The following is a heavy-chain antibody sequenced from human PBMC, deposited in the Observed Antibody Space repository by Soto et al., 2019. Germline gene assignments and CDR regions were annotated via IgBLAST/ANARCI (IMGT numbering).Heavy chain of an antibody. J-gene: IGHJ4*01. D-gene: IGHD2-2*01. V-gene: IGHV2-70*11. CDR2: IDWDDDK. CDR1: GFSLSTSGMC. CDR3: VLFCRISSRSFYFYF. Sequence: SGPTLVNPTQTLTLTCIFSGFSLSTSGMCVSWIRQPPGKALEWLARIDWDDDKYYSTSLKTRLTISKDTSKNKVGLTMSKMEPVDTASYYFVLFCRISSRSFYFYFWAQRSPVTVSS.